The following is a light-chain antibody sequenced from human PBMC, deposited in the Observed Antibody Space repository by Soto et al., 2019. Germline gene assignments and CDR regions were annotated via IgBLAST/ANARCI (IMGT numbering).Light chain of an antibody. Sequence: VLTQSPATLSVSPGERATLSCRASQSISSNLAWYQQKLGQAPRLFIFRASSRATGVPARFSGSGSGREFNSPISSLQSEDFAVYYCQQYKNWPRATFGGGTKVEIK. V-gene: IGKV3-15*01. CDR2: RAS. CDR3: QQYKNWPRAT. CDR1: QSISSN. J-gene: IGKJ4*01.